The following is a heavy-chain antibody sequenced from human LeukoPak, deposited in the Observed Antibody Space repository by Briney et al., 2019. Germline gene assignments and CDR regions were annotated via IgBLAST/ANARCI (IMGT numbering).Heavy chain of an antibody. CDR3: ARGGYSYGYPGY. J-gene: IGHJ4*02. V-gene: IGHV3-21*01. D-gene: IGHD5-18*01. CDR1: GFTFSSYS. CDR2: ISSSSSYI. Sequence: GGSLRLSCAASGFTFSSYSMNWVRQAPGKGLEWVSSISSSSSYIYYADSVKGRFTISRDNAKHSLYMQMNSLRAEDTAVYYCARGGYSYGYPGYWGQGTLVTVSS.